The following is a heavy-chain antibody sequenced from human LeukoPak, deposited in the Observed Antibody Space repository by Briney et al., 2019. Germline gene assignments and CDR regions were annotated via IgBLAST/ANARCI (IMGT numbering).Heavy chain of an antibody. J-gene: IGHJ4*01. CDR2: MSSSTTHI. V-gene: IGHV3-21*01. Sequence: GGSLRLSCAASGFTFSLYNMNWVRQAPGKGLEWVASMSSSTTHINYADSVNGRFTISRDNTNNLLFLQMNSVRAEDTAVYYCVTYGSPWNRVDHWGHGTLVTVSS. CDR3: VTYGSPWNRVDH. CDR1: GFTFSLYN. D-gene: IGHD1-1*01.